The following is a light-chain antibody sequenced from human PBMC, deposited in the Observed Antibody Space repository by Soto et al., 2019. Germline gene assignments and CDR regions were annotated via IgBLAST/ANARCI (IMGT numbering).Light chain of an antibody. CDR2: EVV. V-gene: IGLV2-8*01. CDR1: KSDIGIYDF. CDR3: KSYAGSNTYV. Sequence: QSALTQPPSASGSPGQSVTISCTGSKSDIGIYDFVSWYQHHPSKAPRLIIYEVVQRPSGVPDRFSGSKSGNTASLTVSGLQAADEADYFCKSYAGSNTYVFGTGTKLTVL. J-gene: IGLJ1*01.